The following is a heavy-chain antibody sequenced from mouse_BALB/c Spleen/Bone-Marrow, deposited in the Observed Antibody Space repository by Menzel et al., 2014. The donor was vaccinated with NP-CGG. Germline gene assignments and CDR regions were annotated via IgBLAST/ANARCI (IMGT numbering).Heavy chain of an antibody. CDR1: GFTFSSYT. CDR2: ISNGGGST. Sequence: EVQLVESGGGLVQPGGSLKLSCAASGFTFSSYTMSWVRQTPEKRLEWVAYISNGGGSTYYPDTVKGRFTISRDNAKNTLYLQMSSRKSEDTAMYYCARGGYYFDYWGQGTTLTVSS. CDR3: ARGGYYFDY. V-gene: IGHV5-12-2*01. J-gene: IGHJ2*01.